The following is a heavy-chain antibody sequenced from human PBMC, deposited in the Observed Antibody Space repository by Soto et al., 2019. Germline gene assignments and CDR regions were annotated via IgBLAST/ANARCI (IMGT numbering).Heavy chain of an antibody. D-gene: IGHD2-15*01. CDR1: GFTFGNYG. Sequence: QIHLVQSGGGVVQPGRSLLLSCAGSGFTFGNYGMHWVRQAPGKRLEWVAGISHDDTNKYYIDSVKGPFSISRDNSKNTVYLQMDSIRPEDTAVYFCSKGGGRWFQADYWCEGTLGTVSS. CDR2: ISHDDTNK. CDR3: SKGGGRWFQADY. J-gene: IGHJ4*02. V-gene: IGHV3-30*18.